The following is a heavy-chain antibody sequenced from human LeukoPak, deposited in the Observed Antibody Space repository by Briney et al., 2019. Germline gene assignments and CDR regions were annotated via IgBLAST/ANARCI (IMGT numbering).Heavy chain of an antibody. CDR2: ISGSGGST. V-gene: IGHV3-23*01. CDR3: ARDVVYYDSSGYLDY. CDR1: GFTFSSYA. Sequence: PGGSLRLSCATSGFTFSSYALNWVRHAPGQGLEWVSAISGSGGSTYYADSVKDRFTISRDRAKNSLYLQMNSLRDEDTAVYYCARDVVYYDSSGYLDYWGQGTLVTVSS. D-gene: IGHD3-22*01. J-gene: IGHJ4*02.